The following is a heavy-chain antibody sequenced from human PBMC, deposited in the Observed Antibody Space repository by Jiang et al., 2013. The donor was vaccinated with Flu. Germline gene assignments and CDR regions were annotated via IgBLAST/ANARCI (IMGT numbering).Heavy chain of an antibody. J-gene: IGHJ6*02. CDR1: GFTFSSYA. Sequence: VQLVESGGGLVQPGGSLRLSCAASGFTFSSYAMSWVRQAPGKGLEWVSAISGSGGSTYYADSVKGRFTISRDNSKNTLYLQMNSLRAEDTAVYYCAMNNWNYVSYYYGMDVWGQGTTVTVSS. V-gene: IGHV3-23*04. CDR2: ISGSGGST. D-gene: IGHD1-7*01. CDR3: AMNNWNYVSYYYGMDV.